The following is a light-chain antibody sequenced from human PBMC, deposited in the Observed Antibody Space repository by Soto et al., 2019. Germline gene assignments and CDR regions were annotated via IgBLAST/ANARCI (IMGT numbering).Light chain of an antibody. CDR1: SSNIANNY. J-gene: IGLJ2*01. V-gene: IGLV1-51*02. CDR3: GTWDSSLSAGV. Sequence: QSVLTQPPSVSAAPGQKVTISCSGSSSNIANNYVSWYQQLPGTAPKLLIYENDRRPSGIPDRFSASKSGASATLGITGLQTGDEADYYCGTWDSSLSAGVFGGGTQLTVL. CDR2: END.